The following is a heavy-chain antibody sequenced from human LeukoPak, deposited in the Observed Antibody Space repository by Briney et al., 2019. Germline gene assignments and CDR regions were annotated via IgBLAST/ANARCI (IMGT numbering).Heavy chain of an antibody. J-gene: IGHJ5*02. CDR2: MNPDESWT. CDR1: GVTFNSYW. CDR3: PRYEQRPGVTASDP. V-gene: IGHV3-74*01. D-gene: IGHD2-21*02. Sequence: GGTLRLSCAASGVTFNSYWMVWFRQAPAKGLVLVSCMNPDESWTLYAHSVKGRFAISRHYARNTLYLQMTSLGVEDTAMYYCPRYEQRPGVTASDPWSQGTLVTVSS.